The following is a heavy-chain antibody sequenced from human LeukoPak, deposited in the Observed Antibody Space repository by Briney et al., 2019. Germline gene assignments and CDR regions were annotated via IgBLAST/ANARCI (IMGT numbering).Heavy chain of an antibody. V-gene: IGHV3-7*01. Sequence: GGSLRLSCAASGFTFSSYWMSWVRQAPGKGLEGVANIKQDGSEKYYVDSVNGRFTISRDNAKNSLYLQMNSLRAEDTAVYYCARAEYSLYYYYYYYMDVWGKGTTVTVSS. CDR3: ARAEYSLYYYYYYYMDV. CDR1: GFTFSSYW. CDR2: IKQDGSEK. D-gene: IGHD2/OR15-2a*01. J-gene: IGHJ6*03.